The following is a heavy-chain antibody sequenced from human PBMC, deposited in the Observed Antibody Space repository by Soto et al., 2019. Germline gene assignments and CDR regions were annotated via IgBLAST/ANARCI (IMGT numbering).Heavy chain of an antibody. V-gene: IGHV3-21*06. Sequence: PVGSLRLSCATSGFTFSNYRMNWVREAPGKGLEWVASISGSGKDTFYRDSVKGRFTISRDNAESSLVLQMNSLTVDDTAVYHCARVHLVRTSSYYCGMDVWGLGTTVTVSS. CDR1: GFTFSNYR. CDR2: ISGSGKDT. D-gene: IGHD6-6*01. J-gene: IGHJ6*02. CDR3: ARVHLVRTSSYYCGMDV.